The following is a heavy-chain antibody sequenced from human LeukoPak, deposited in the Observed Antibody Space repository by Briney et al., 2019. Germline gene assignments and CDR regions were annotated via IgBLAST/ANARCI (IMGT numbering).Heavy chain of an antibody. CDR2: IGGTSNYI. V-gene: IGHV3-21*01. CDR1: GFTFSSYT. D-gene: IGHD2-15*01. CDR3: ARELPNTGYFDY. Sequence: GGSLRLSCAASGFTFSSYTMNWVRQAPGKGLEWLSSIGGTSNYIYYADSLKGRFTISRDNAKNSLYLQMNSLRAEDTAVYYCARELPNTGYFDYWGQGTLVTVSS. J-gene: IGHJ4*02.